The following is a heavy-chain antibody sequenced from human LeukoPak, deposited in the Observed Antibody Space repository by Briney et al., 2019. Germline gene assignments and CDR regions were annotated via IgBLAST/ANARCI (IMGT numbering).Heavy chain of an antibody. CDR2: INSDGSSR. CDR1: GSTFSRYW. D-gene: IGHD2-15*01. J-gene: IGHJ4*02. V-gene: IGHV3-74*01. Sequence: GGSLRLSCAASGSTFSRYWMHWVPQAPGKGLVWVSRINSDGSSRNYADSVKGQFNISRDNAKNTLYVQMNNLRAEDTAVYYCARPFSGSFYCMDYWGQGTLVTVSS. CDR3: ARPFSGSFYCMDY.